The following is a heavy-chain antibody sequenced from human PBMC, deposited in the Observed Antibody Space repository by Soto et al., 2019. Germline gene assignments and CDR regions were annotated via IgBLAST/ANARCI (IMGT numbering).Heavy chain of an antibody. J-gene: IGHJ6*02. CDR3: AREWCCGESYSSYYAMDL. CDR2: IIPIFCTA. Sequence: SVKVSCKASGGTFSSYAISWVRQAPGQRLECMGGIIPIFCTANYAQKFHGRVTITADESTSTAYMELSNLRSEDTAVYYCAREWCCGESYSSYYAMDLWRPGTTVTVSS. CDR1: GGTFSSYA. V-gene: IGHV1-69*13. D-gene: IGHD2-21*01.